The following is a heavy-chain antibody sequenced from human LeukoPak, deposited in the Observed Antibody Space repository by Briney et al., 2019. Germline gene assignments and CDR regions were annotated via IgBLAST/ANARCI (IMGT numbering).Heavy chain of an antibody. CDR2: ISSSSSTI. J-gene: IGHJ4*02. CDR3: ATEYTPLGSTIRIHFDY. CDR1: GFTFSSYS. Sequence: PGGSLRLSCAASGFTFSSYSMNWVRQAPGKGLEWVSYISSSSSTIYYADSVKGRFTISRDNAKNSLYLQMNSLRSEDTAVYYCATEYTPLGSTIRIHFDYWGQGTLVTVSS. V-gene: IGHV3-48*01. D-gene: IGHD1-26*01.